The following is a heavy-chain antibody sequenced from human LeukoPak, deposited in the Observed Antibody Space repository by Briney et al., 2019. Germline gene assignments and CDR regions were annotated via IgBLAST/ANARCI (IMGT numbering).Heavy chain of an antibody. CDR1: GFTFSNAW. D-gene: IGHD1-26*01. Sequence: GGSLRLSCAASGFTFSNAWMTWVRQAPGKGLEWVARIKSQPDGGTTDYAAPVKGRFTISRDDSKNTLYLQMNSLETEDTAVYYCTTYGRSFLEYWGQGTLVTVSS. CDR2: IKSQPDGGTT. CDR3: TTYGRSFLEY. V-gene: IGHV3-15*01. J-gene: IGHJ4*02.